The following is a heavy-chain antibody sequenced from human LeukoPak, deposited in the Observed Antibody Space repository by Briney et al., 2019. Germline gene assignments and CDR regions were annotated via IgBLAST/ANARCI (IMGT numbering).Heavy chain of an antibody. Sequence: SETLSLTCTVSGGSLSSHSWSWIRQHPGKGLEWIGYIYYSGSTYYNPSLKSRVTISVDTSKNQFSLKLSSVTAADTAVYYCAREARGVVPAAIPYYYYYMDVWGKGTTVTVSS. J-gene: IGHJ6*03. D-gene: IGHD2-2*01. CDR3: AREARGVVPAAIPYYYYYMDV. V-gene: IGHV4-59*06. CDR1: GGSLSSHS. CDR2: IYYSGST.